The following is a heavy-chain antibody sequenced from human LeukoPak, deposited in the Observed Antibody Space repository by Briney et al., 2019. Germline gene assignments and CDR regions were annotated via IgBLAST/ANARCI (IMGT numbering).Heavy chain of an antibody. D-gene: IGHD3-22*01. CDR2: ISSSSSYI. CDR3: ARATPRFYYDSSGQVAFDI. J-gene: IGHJ3*02. Sequence: GGSLRLSCAASGFTFSSYSMNWVRQAPGKGLEWVSSISSSSSYIYYADSVKGRFTISRDNAKNSLYLQMNSLGAEDTAVYYCARATPRFYYDSSGQVAFDIWGQGTMVTVSS. CDR1: GFTFSSYS. V-gene: IGHV3-21*01.